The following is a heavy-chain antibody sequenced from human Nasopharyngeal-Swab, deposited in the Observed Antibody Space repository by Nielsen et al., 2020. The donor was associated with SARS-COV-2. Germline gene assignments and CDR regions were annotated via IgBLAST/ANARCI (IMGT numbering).Heavy chain of an antibody. V-gene: IGHV3-74*01. D-gene: IGHD6-13*01. CDR1: GFTFSNYW. Sequence: GGSLRLSCEASGFTFSNYWMHWVRQTPGKGLVWVSRINTDGSVTNYADSVKGRFTISRDNVKNTVYLQMNSLRAEDTAVYHCARESSPHWYFDLWGRGTLVTVSS. CDR3: ARESSPHWYFDL. J-gene: IGHJ2*01. CDR2: INTDGSVT.